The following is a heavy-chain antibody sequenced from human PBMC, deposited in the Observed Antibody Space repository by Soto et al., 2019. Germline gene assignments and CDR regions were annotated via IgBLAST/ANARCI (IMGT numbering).Heavy chain of an antibody. CDR1: GFTFSSYA. D-gene: IGHD6-19*01. Sequence: GGSLRLSCAASGFTFSSYAMHWVRQAPGKGLEWVAVISYDGSNKYYADSVKGRFTISRDNSKNTLYLQMNSLRAEDTAVYYCARGGYSSGDYHYYGMDVWGQGTTVTVSS. CDR3: ARGGYSSGDYHYYGMDV. CDR2: ISYDGSNK. J-gene: IGHJ6*02. V-gene: IGHV3-30-3*01.